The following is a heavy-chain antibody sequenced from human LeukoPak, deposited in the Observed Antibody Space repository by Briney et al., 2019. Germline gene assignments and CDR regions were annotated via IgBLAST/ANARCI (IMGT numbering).Heavy chain of an antibody. D-gene: IGHD3-10*01. CDR3: ASGGLGARKYYSDPFHY. CDR2: LYSAGST. J-gene: IGHJ4*02. Sequence: GGSLRLSCAVSGFTVSSNYVSWVRQAPGKGLEWVSILYSAGSTYYADSVRGRFTISRDSSKNTVCLQMNSLSAEDTAIYYCASGGLGARKYYSDPFHYWGQGTLVTVSS. V-gene: IGHV3-53*01. CDR1: GFTVSSNY.